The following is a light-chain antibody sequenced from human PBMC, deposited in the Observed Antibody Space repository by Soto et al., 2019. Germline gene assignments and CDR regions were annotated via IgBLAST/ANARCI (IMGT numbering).Light chain of an antibody. V-gene: IGKV3-15*01. CDR2: GAS. Sequence: MITQSPTTLSVSTGERATLSCRASQNVGNNLVWYQQKPGQAPMLLIYGASTRAAGIPDRFSGSGSGTEFTLTISGLQSDDFAVYYCQQFNNWPPWTFGQGTMV. CDR3: QQFNNWPPWT. CDR1: QNVGNN. J-gene: IGKJ1*01.